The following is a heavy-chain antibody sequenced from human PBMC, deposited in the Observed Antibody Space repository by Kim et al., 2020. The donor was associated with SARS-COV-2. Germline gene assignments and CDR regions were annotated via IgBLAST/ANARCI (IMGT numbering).Heavy chain of an antibody. Sequence: GGSLRLSCAASGFTFSSYDMHWVRQATGKGLEWVSAIGTAGDTYYPGSVKGRFTISRENAKNSLYLQMNSLRAGDTAVYYCARQMVRGGAFDIWGQGTMVTVSS. CDR1: GFTFSSYD. V-gene: IGHV3-13*01. D-gene: IGHD3-10*01. CDR3: ARQMVRGGAFDI. CDR2: IGTAGDT. J-gene: IGHJ3*02.